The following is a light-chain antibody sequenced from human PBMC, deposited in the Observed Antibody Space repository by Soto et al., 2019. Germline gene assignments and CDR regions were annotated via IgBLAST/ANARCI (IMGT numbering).Light chain of an antibody. Sequence: DIQMTQSPSSLSTSVGDRVTITCRASQAISIYLAWYQQKPGKVPKLLIYAASTLQSGVPSRFSGSGSGTDFTLTISSLQPEDVATYYCQKYNSAPPTFVQGTKVEIK. CDR3: QKYNSAPPT. CDR2: AAS. V-gene: IGKV1-27*01. CDR1: QAISIY. J-gene: IGKJ1*01.